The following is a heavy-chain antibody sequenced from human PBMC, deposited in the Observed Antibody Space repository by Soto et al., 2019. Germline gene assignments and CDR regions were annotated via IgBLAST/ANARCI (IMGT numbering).Heavy chain of an antibody. V-gene: IGHV3-7*04. Sequence: EVQLVESGGGLVQPGGSLRLSCAASGFTFSSYWMSWVRQAPGKGLEWVANIKQDGSEKYYVDSVKGRFTISRDNAKNSLYLKMNSLRAEDTVVYYWARGLGGSGSYWRFWYFVLGGRGPLVTVSS. CDR1: GFTFSSYW. CDR3: ARGLGGSGSYWRFWYFVL. J-gene: IGHJ2*01. CDR2: IKQDGSEK. D-gene: IGHD3-10*01.